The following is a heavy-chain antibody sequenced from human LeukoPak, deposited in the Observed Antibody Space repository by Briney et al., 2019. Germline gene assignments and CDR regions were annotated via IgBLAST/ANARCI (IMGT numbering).Heavy chain of an antibody. Sequence: GGSLRLSCAASGFTFSSYAMSWVRQAPGKGLEWVSAISGNGGSTNYADSVKGRFTISRDNSKNTMYLQMNTLRAEDTAVYYCAKGRSMDVWGKGTTVTVSS. V-gene: IGHV3-23*01. CDR1: GFTFSSYA. J-gene: IGHJ6*03. CDR2: ISGNGGST. CDR3: AKGRSMDV.